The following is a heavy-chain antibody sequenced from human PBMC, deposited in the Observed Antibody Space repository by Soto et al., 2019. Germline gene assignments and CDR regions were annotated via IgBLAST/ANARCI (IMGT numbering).Heavy chain of an antibody. CDR3: AKGSYSTPTLWFGELPDLYYFDY. D-gene: IGHD3-10*01. Sequence: QVQLVESGGGVVQPGRSLRLSCAASGFTFSSYGMHWVRQAPGKGLEWVAVISYDGSNKYYADSVKGRFTISRDNSKNTLYLQMNSLRAEDTAVYYCAKGSYSTPTLWFGELPDLYYFDYWGQGTLVTVSS. CDR2: ISYDGSNK. J-gene: IGHJ4*02. CDR1: GFTFSSYG. V-gene: IGHV3-30*18.